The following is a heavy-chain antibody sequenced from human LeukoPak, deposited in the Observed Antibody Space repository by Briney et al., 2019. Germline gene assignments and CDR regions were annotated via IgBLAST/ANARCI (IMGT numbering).Heavy chain of an antibody. CDR2: ISSSSSYI. V-gene: IGHV3-21*01. Sequence: GGSLRLSCAASGFTFSSYSMNWVRQAPGKGLEWVSSISSSSSYIYYADTVKGRFTISRDNAKNSLYLQMNSLRAEDTAVYYCARGGFGQSWDCWGQGTLVTVSS. J-gene: IGHJ4*02. CDR1: GFTFSSYS. CDR3: ARGGFGQSWDC. D-gene: IGHD3-10*01.